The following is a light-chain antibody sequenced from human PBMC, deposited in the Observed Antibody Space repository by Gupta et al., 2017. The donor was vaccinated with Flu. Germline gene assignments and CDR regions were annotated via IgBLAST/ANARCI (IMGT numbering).Light chain of an antibody. CDR2: DAS. Sequence: PAILSSSPGERATLACRASQSVQYYLAWYQHKPGQAPRLLIYDASNRPTGMPTRFSGSGSGTDFTLTISSLEPEDFAVYYCQQRRSWPQTFGQGTKVEVK. J-gene: IGKJ1*01. CDR3: QQRRSWPQT. V-gene: IGKV3-11*01. CDR1: QSVQYY.